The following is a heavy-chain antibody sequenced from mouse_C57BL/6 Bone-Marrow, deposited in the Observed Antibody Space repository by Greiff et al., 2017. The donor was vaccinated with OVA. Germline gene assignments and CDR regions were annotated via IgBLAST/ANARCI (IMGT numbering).Heavy chain of an antibody. D-gene: IGHD2-4*01. CDR1: GFTFSDYG. CDR2: ISSGSSTI. V-gene: IGHV5-17*01. J-gene: IGHJ2*01. CDR3: ARPHYDYDGYFDY. Sequence: EVMLVESGGGLVKPGGSLKLSCAASGFTFSDYGMHWVRQAPEKGLEWVAYISSGSSTIYYADTVKGRFTISRDNAKNTLFLQITSLRSEDTAMYYCARPHYDYDGYFDYWGQGTTLTVSS.